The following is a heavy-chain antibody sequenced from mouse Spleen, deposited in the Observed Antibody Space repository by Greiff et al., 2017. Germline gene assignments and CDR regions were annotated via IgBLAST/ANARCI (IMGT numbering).Heavy chain of an antibody. V-gene: IGHV5-9-3*01. CDR3: ARSIPPFYDYDEGYYFDY. CDR1: GFTFSSYA. CDR2: ISSGGGNT. Sequence: EVQRVESGGGLVKLGGSLKLSCAASGFTFSSYAMSWVRQTPEKRLEWVATISSGGGNTYYPDSVKGRFTISRDNAKNTLYLQMSSLKSEDTAMYYCARSIPPFYDYDEGYYFDYWGQGTTLTVSS. D-gene: IGHD2-4*01. J-gene: IGHJ2*01.